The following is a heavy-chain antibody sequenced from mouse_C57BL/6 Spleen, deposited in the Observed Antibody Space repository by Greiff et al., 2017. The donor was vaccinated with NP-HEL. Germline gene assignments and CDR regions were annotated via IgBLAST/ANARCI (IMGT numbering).Heavy chain of an antibody. CDR3: AREGDYDGPTFAY. V-gene: IGHV1-22*01. Sequence: EVQLQQSGPELVKPGASVKMSCKASGYTFTDYNMHWVKQSHGKSLEWIGYINPNNGGTSYNQKFKGKATLTVNKSSSTAYMELRSLTSEDSAVYYCAREGDYDGPTFAYWGQGTLVTVSA. J-gene: IGHJ3*01. D-gene: IGHD2-4*01. CDR1: GYTFTDYN. CDR2: INPNNGGT.